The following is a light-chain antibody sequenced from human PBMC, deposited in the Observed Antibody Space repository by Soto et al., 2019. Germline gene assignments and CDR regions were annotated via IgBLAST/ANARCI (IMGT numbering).Light chain of an antibody. CDR3: LQDYTYPRT. J-gene: IGKJ4*01. CDR1: QGIRHD. CDR2: AAS. Sequence: AIEITPSPSSPSVSVGDRVTITCRASQGIRHDLGWYQQKPGKAPELLIYAASILQSGVPSRFSGSGSGTDFTLTITSLQPEDFAIYYCLQDYTYPRTFGGGTKVDIK. V-gene: IGKV1-6*01.